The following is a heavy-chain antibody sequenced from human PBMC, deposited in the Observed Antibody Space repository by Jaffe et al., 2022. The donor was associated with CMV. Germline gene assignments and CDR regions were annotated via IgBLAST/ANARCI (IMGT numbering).Heavy chain of an antibody. CDR2: IFSNDEK. Sequence: QVTLKESGPVLVKPTETLTLTCTVSGFSLSNARMGVSWIRQPPGKALEWLAHIFSNDEKSYSTSLKSRLTISKDTSKSQVVLTMTNMDPVDTATYYCARISHSSPFDPWGQGTLVTVSS. CDR3: ARISHSSPFDP. CDR1: GFSLSNARMG. D-gene: IGHD6-13*01. V-gene: IGHV2-26*01. J-gene: IGHJ5*02.